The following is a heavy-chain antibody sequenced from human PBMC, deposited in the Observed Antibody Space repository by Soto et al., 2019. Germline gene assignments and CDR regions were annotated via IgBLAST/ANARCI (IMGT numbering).Heavy chain of an antibody. CDR3: ARVRWGYSNYGMDV. J-gene: IGHJ6*02. D-gene: IGHD4-4*01. Sequence: HPGGSLRLSCAASGFTVSSNYMSWVRQAPGKGLEWVSVIYSGGSTYYADSVKGRFTISRDNSKNTLYLQMNSLRAEDTAVYYCARVRWGYSNYGMDVWGQGTTVTVSS. CDR2: IYSGGST. V-gene: IGHV3-53*01. CDR1: GFTVSSNY.